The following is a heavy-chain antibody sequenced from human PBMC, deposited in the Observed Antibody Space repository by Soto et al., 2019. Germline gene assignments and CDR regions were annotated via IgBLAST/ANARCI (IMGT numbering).Heavy chain of an antibody. CDR1: GFTVSSNY. V-gene: IGHV3-7*01. CDR2: VKYDGSQT. Sequence: GGSLRLSCAASGFTVSSNYMSLVRQAPGKGLEWVANVKYDGSQTYYVGSVKGRFTTSRDNAKNSLYLQMNSLRAEDTAVYYCTRDFQGPLDYGMDVWGQGTTVTVSS. CDR3: TRDFQGPLDYGMDV. D-gene: IGHD1-1*01. J-gene: IGHJ6*02.